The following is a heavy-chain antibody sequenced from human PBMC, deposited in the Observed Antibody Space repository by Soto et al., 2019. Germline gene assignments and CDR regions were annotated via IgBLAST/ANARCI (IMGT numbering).Heavy chain of an antibody. CDR1: GYIFSDYG. D-gene: IGHD5-12*01. CDR2: IIPIFGTA. V-gene: IGHV1-69*13. J-gene: IGHJ5*02. Sequence: SVKVSCKTSGYIFSDYGISWVRQAPGQGLEWMGGIIPIFGTANYAQKFQGRVTITADESTSTAYMELSSLRSEDTAVYYCARDGDGYPSPFDPWGQGTLVTVSS. CDR3: ARDGDGYPSPFDP.